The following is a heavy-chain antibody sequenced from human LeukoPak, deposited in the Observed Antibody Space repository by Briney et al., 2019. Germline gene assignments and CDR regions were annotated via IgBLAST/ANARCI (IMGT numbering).Heavy chain of an antibody. D-gene: IGHD3/OR15-3a*01. CDR3: AKDGTNYFDY. V-gene: IGHV3-43D*03. CDR1: GFTFDDST. Sequence: GGSLRLSCAASGFTFDDSTMHWVRQAPGRGLEWVSLISWDGGSTYYEDSVKGRFTISRDNSKNSLYLQMNSLRAEDTALYYCAKDGTNYFDYWGQGTLVTVSS. CDR2: ISWDGGST. J-gene: IGHJ4*02.